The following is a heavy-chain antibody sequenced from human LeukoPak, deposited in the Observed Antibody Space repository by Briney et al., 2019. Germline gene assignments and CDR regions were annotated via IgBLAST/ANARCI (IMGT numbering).Heavy chain of an antibody. J-gene: IGHJ3*02. Sequence: SETLSLTCTVSGGSISSSSYYWGWIRQPPGKGLEWIGSIYYSGSTYYNPSLKSRVTISVDTSKNQFSLKLSSVTAADTAVYYCVRTDGDYVKAFDIWGQGTMVTVSS. CDR2: IYYSGST. D-gene: IGHD4-17*01. CDR3: VRTDGDYVKAFDI. V-gene: IGHV4-39*01. CDR1: GGSISSSSYY.